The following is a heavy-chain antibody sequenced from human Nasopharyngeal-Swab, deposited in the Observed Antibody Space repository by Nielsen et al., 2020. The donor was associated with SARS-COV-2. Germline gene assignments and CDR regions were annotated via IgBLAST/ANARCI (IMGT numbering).Heavy chain of an antibody. CDR2: IIPIFGTA. Sequence: SVKVSCKASGGTFSSYAISWVRQAPGQGLEWMGGIIPIFGTANYAQKFQGRVTITADESTSTAYMELSSLRSEDTAVYYCARESKKVDGLPNYYYYGMDVWGQGTTVTVSS. CDR1: GGTFSSYA. J-gene: IGHJ6*02. D-gene: IGHD6-19*01. CDR3: ARESKKVDGLPNYYYYGMDV. V-gene: IGHV1-69*13.